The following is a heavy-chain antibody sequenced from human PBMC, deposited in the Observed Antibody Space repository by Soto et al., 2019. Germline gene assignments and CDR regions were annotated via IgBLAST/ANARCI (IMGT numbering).Heavy chain of an antibody. Sequence: PGGSLRLSCAASGFTFSSYGMHWVRQAPGEGLEWVANIKQDGSEKYYVDSVKGRFTISRDNAKNSLYLQMNSLRAEDTAVYYCARVTVVLADTAVGIDYWGQGTLVTVSS. CDR1: GFTFSSYG. J-gene: IGHJ4*02. V-gene: IGHV3-7*03. D-gene: IGHD2-15*01. CDR2: IKQDGSEK. CDR3: ARVTVVLADTAVGIDY.